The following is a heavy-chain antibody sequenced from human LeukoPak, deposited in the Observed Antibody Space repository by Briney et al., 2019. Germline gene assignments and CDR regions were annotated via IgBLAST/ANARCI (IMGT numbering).Heavy chain of an antibody. J-gene: IGHJ4*02. CDR1: GFTFSSYS. CDR2: IWYDGSNK. D-gene: IGHD2-2*01. V-gene: IGHV3-30*02. CDR3: AKDGDCSSTSCYPDD. Sequence: GGSLRLSCAASGFTFSSYSMNWVRQAPGRGLEWVAFIWYDGSNKYYADSVKGRFTISRDNSKNALYLQMNSLRAEDTAVYYCAKDGDCSSTSCYPDDWGQGTLVTVSS.